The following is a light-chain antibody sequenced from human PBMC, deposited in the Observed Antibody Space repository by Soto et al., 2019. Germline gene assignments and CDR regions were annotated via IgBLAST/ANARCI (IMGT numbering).Light chain of an antibody. CDR3: QQYNNWPPGT. Sequence: EIVMTQSPATLSVSPGERATLSCRAGQSVSSNLAWYQQQPGQAPRLLIYGASTRATGIPARFSGSGSGTDFTLTISSLQSEDFAVYYCQQYNNWPPGTFGQGTKVEIK. CDR2: GAS. V-gene: IGKV3-15*01. CDR1: QSVSSN. J-gene: IGKJ1*01.